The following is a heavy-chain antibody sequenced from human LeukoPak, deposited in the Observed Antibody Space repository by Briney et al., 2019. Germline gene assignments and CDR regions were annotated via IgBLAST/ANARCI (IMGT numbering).Heavy chain of an antibody. V-gene: IGHV3-23*01. CDR3: AKDLEQSYSGWSTSYDA. CDR2: ISSGAGTT. J-gene: IGHJ5*02. Sequence: GGSLRLSCAASGFTFSSYSMSWVRQVPGKRLEWVSAISSGAGTTGYADSVKGRFTISRVNSKSTIYLQMNSLRAEDTAIYYCAKDLEQSYSGWSTSYDAWGQGTLVTVSS. CDR1: GFTFSSYS. D-gene: IGHD6-19*01.